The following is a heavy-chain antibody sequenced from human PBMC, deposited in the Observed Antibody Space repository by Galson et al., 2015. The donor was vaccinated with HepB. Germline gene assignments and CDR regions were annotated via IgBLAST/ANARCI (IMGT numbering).Heavy chain of an antibody. CDR2: IYYSGST. CDR3: ARGLGATIDYFDY. V-gene: IGHV4-39*01. Sequence: QVQLQESGPGLVKPSETLSLTCTVSGGSISSSSYYWGWIRQPPGKGLEWIGSIYYSGSTYYNPSLKSRVTISVDTSKNQFSLKLSSVTAADTAVYYCARGLGATIDYFDYWGQGTLVTVSS. D-gene: IGHD1-26*01. CDR1: GGSISSSSYY. J-gene: IGHJ4*02.